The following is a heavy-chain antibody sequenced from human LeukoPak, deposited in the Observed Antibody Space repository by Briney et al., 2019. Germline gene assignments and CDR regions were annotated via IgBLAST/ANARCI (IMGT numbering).Heavy chain of an antibody. CDR1: GGSISTYY. Sequence: SETLSLTCTVSGGSISTYYWSWIRQPPGKGLEWIGYIYYIGTTNYNPSLKSRVTISVDTSKNQFSLKLSSVTAADTAVYYCARAGGYCSGGSCPPLDYWGQGTLVTVSS. J-gene: IGHJ4*02. D-gene: IGHD2-15*01. CDR3: ARAGGYCSGGSCPPLDY. V-gene: IGHV4-59*01. CDR2: IYYIGTT.